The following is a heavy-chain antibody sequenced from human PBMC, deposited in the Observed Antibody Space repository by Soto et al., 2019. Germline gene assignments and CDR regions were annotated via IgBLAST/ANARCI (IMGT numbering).Heavy chain of an antibody. CDR2: VKDGGST. J-gene: IGHJ4*02. V-gene: IGHV4-34*01. Sequence: QVQLQQSGAGLLKPSETLSLTCTVTGGSLTGYYWSWIRQPPGKGLERIGEVKDGGSTNSSPSLRGRVSISAGASKIHFSLRLNSGGAADTVVYFCARGQEGILATHWGQGALVTGSS. D-gene: IGHD5-12*01. CDR1: GGSLTGYY. CDR3: ARGQEGILATH.